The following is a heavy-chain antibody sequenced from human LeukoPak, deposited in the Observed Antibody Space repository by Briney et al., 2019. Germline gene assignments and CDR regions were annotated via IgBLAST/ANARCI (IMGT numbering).Heavy chain of an antibody. D-gene: IGHD3-10*01. V-gene: IGHV4-34*01. CDR1: GGSFSGYY. J-gene: IGHJ4*02. CDR3: ARDSLYYYGSGSYSYFDY. CDR2: INHSGST. Sequence: SETLSLTCAVYGGSFSGYYWSWIRQPPGKGLEWIGEINHSGSTNYNPSLKSRVTISVDTSKNQFSLKLSSVTAADTAVYYCARDSLYYYGSGSYSYFDYWGQGTLVTVSS.